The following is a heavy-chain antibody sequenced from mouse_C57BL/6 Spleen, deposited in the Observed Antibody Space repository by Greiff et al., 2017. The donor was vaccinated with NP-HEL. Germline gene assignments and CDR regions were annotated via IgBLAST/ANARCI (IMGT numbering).Heavy chain of an antibody. CDR3: ARWATVVALDAMDY. V-gene: IGHV14-2*01. Sequence: EVQLVESGAELVKPGASVKLSCTASGFNIKDYYMHWVKQRTEQGLEWIGRIDPEDGETKYAPKFQGKATIPADTSSNTAYLQLSSLTSEDTAVYYCARWATVVALDAMDYWGQGTSVTVSS. J-gene: IGHJ4*01. CDR2: IDPEDGET. D-gene: IGHD1-1*01. CDR1: GFNIKDYY.